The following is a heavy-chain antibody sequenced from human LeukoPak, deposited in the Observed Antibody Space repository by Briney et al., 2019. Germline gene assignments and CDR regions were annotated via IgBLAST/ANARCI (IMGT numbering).Heavy chain of an antibody. CDR3: AKQKAYYYDSSGYLDYFDY. CDR2: IRYDGSNK. D-gene: IGHD3-22*01. Sequence: GGSLRLSCEASGFIFGSYGMHWVRQAPGKGLEWVAFIRYDGSNKFYAVSVKGRLTISRDNSKNTLYLQMNSLRAEDTAVYYCAKQKAYYYDSSGYLDYFDYWGQGTLVTVSS. V-gene: IGHV3-30*02. J-gene: IGHJ4*02. CDR1: GFIFGSYG.